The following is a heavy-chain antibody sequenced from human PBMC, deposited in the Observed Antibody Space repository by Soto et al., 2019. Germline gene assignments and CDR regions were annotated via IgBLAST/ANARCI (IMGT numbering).Heavy chain of an antibody. CDR3: ASFKETMVRGVTRAFDY. Sequence: QVQLVQSGAEVKKPGASVKVSCKASGYTFTSYYMHWVRQAPGQGLEWMGIINPSGGSTSYAQKFQGRVIMTRDTSTSTVYMELSSLRSEDTAVYYCASFKETMVRGVTRAFDYWGQGTLVTVSS. J-gene: IGHJ4*02. V-gene: IGHV1-46*03. CDR2: INPSGGST. CDR1: GYTFTSYY. D-gene: IGHD3-10*01.